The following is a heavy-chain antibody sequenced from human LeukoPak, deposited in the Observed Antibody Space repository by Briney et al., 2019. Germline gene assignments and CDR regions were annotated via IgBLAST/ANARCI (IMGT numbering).Heavy chain of an antibody. CDR2: MDPNSGNT. D-gene: IGHD6-13*01. Sequence: GASVKVSCKASAYTFTSYDINWVRQATGQGLEWMGWMDPNSGNTAYAQKFQGRVTMTRDTSISTAYMELSSLRSEDTAVYYCARGHGPGGSRWPILDHWGQGTLVTVSS. CDR1: AYTFTSYD. V-gene: IGHV1-8*01. CDR3: ARGHGPGGSRWPILDH. J-gene: IGHJ4*02.